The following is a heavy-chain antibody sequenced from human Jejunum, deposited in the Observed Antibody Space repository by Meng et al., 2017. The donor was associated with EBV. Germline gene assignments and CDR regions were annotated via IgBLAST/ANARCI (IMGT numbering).Heavy chain of an antibody. D-gene: IGHD1/OR15-1a*01. CDR3: AKLTRA. CDR2: IGGSGGAT. CDR1: GLTFSSSS. Sequence: DSGGVSDQLGCALRLLLLASGLTFSSSSLSWVRKAPGKGLEWVSSIGGSGGATYYADSVKGRFTISRDNSKSTLYLQMNSLRAEDTAVYYCAKLTRAWGQGTLVTVSS. V-gene: IGHV3-23*01. J-gene: IGHJ5*02.